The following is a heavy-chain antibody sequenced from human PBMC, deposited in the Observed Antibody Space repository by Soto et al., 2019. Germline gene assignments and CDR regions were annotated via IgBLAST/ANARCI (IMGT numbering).Heavy chain of an antibody. Sequence: GGSLRLSCAASGFNLSSHGMHWVRQAPGKGLEWVAVISYDGSNKYYADSVKGRFTISRDNSKNTLYLQMNSLSAEDSAVYYCAKVGFDCGADCYPPGDYYYALDVWGQGTTVTVSS. CDR2: ISYDGSNK. CDR3: AKVGFDCGADCYPPGDYYYALDV. D-gene: IGHD2-21*02. CDR1: GFNLSSHG. V-gene: IGHV3-30*18. J-gene: IGHJ6*02.